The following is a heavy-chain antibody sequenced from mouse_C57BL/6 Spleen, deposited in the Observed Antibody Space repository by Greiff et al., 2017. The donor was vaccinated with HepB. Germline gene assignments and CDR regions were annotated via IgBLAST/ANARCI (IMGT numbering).Heavy chain of an antibody. D-gene: IGHD2-12*01. CDR3: KRRGVQHYSLYVQYLDH. Sequence: VQLQQSGAELVKPGASVKLSCKASGYTFTEYTIHWVKQRSGQGLEWIGWFYPGSGSIKYNEKFKDKATLTADKSSSTVYMEHSRLTSEDSAVFFCKRRGVQHYSLYVQYLDHWGQGPTLTVPS. CDR1: GYTFTEYT. V-gene: IGHV1-62-2*01. CDR2: FYPGSGSI. J-gene: IGHJ2*01.